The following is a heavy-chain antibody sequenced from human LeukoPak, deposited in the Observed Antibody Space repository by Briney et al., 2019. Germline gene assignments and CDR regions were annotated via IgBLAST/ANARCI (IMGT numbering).Heavy chain of an antibody. Sequence: SVKVSCKASGGTFSSYAISWVRQAPGQGLEWMGRIIPIFGTANYAQKFQGRVTITTDESTSTAYMELSSLRSEDTAVYYCARGSRFLEWLLPRTGSYYYYYYMDVWGKGTTVTVSS. V-gene: IGHV1-69*05. CDR1: GGTFSSYA. J-gene: IGHJ6*03. CDR3: ARGSRFLEWLLPRTGSYYYYYYMDV. CDR2: IIPIFGTA. D-gene: IGHD3-3*01.